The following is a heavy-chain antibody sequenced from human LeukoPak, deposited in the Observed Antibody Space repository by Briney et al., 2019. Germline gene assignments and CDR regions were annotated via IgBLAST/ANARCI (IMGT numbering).Heavy chain of an antibody. V-gene: IGHV3-48*03. D-gene: IGHD1-26*01. CDR3: ARDPYSGSYGNYYYYFMDV. Sequence: GGSLRLSCAASGFTFSSYEMNWVRQAPGKGLEWVSYISSSNTIYYADSVKGRFTISRDNAKNSLYLQMNSLRAEDTAVYYCARDPYSGSYGNYYYYFMDVWGKGTTVTISS. CDR2: ISSSNTI. J-gene: IGHJ6*03. CDR1: GFTFSSYE.